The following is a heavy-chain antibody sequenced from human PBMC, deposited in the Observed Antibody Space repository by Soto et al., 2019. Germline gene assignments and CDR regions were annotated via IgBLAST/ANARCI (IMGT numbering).Heavy chain of an antibody. V-gene: IGHV3-53*01. D-gene: IGHD1-1*01. CDR1: GLTVSSNY. J-gene: IGHJ4*02. CDR2: LYSGGGT. CDR3: AREGNYNSGDY. Sequence: AGGSLRLSCAASGLTVSSNYMSWVRQAPGKGLEWISVLYSGGGTYYADSVKGRFTISRDNSKNTLYLQMNSLRAEDTAVYYCAREGNYNSGDYWGQGTLVTVS.